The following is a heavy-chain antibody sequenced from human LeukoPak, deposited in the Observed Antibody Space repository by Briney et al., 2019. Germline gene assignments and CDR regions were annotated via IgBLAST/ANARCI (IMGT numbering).Heavy chain of an antibody. J-gene: IGHJ4*02. Sequence: PSETLPLTCAVSGGSISRSNWWSWVRQFPGKGLEWIGEIYDNGSTNYNPSLKSRVTISVDKSKNQFSLKRSSVTAADTAVYYCASPRAERSTWYAVDYWGQGTLVTVSA. D-gene: IGHD6-13*01. CDR3: ASPRAERSTWYAVDY. CDR2: IYDNGST. V-gene: IGHV4-4*02. CDR1: GGSISRSNW.